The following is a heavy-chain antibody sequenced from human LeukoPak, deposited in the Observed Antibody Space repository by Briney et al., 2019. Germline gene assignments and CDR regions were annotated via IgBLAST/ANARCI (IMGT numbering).Heavy chain of an antibody. Sequence: GGSLRLSCAASGFTFSNYDMTWVRQAPGKGLEWVSSISSSSAYIHYADSVKGRFTISRDNPKNSLYLQMNSLRAEDTAIYYCARVWWSPRTFDIWGQGTMVTVS. CDR1: GFTFSNYD. D-gene: IGHD2-21*01. J-gene: IGHJ3*02. V-gene: IGHV3-21*01. CDR3: ARVWWSPRTFDI. CDR2: ISSSSAYI.